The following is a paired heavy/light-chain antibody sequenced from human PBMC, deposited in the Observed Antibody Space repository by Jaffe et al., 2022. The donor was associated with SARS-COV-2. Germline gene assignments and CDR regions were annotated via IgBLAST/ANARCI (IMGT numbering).Light chain of an antibody. CDR2: WAS. CDR1: QSVLYSSNNKNY. Sequence: DIVMTQSPDSLAVSLGERATINCKSSQSVLYSSNNKNYLAWYQQKPGQPPKLLIYWASTRESGVPDRFSGSGSGTDFTLTISSLQAEDVAVYYCQQYYSTPGALTFGGGTKVEIK. CDR3: QQYYSTPGALT. J-gene: IGKJ4*01. V-gene: IGKV4-1*01.
Heavy chain of an antibody. CDR1: GGTFSSYA. CDR3: ARDGWQATDYGDYVPSPDYYYYYMDV. J-gene: IGHJ6*03. V-gene: IGHV1-69*01. D-gene: IGHD4-17*01. CDR2: IIPIFGTA. Sequence: QVQLVQSGAEVKKPGSSVKVSCKASGGTFSSYAISWVRQAPGQGLEWMGGIIPIFGTANYAQKFQGRVTITADESTSTAYMELSSLRSEDTAVYYCARDGWQATDYGDYVPSPDYYYYYMDVWGKGTTVTVSS.